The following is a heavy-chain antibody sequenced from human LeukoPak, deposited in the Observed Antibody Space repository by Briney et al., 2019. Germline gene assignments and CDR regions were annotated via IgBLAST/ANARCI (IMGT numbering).Heavy chain of an antibody. CDR3: AREPAPYDILTGPLLRGWFDP. CDR2: IIPILGIA. D-gene: IGHD3-9*01. V-gene: IGHV1-69*04. Sequence: ASVKVSCKASGGTFSSYAISWVRQAPGQGLEWMGRIIPILGIANYAQKFQGRVTITADKSTSTAYMELSSLRSEDTAVYYCAREPAPYDILTGPLLRGWFDPWGQGTLVTVSS. CDR1: GGTFSSYA. J-gene: IGHJ5*02.